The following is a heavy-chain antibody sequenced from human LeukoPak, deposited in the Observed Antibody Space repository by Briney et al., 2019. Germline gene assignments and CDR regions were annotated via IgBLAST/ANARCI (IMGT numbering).Heavy chain of an antibody. J-gene: IGHJ4*02. Sequence: SETLSLTCTVSDGSISSGDYYWSWIRQPPGKGLEWIGYIYYSGSTYYNPSLKSRVTISVDTSKNQFSLKLSSVTAADTAVYYCARARLHRVYYFDYWGQGTLVIVSS. CDR2: IYYSGST. CDR3: ARARLHRVYYFDY. CDR1: DGSISSGDYY. V-gene: IGHV4-30-4*01. D-gene: IGHD4-11*01.